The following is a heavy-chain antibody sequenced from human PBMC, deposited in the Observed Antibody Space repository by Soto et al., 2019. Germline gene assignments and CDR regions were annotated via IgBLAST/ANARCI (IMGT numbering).Heavy chain of an antibody. D-gene: IGHD6-13*01. CDR3: AHIRGLTAVGNQDFDY. Sequence: QITLKESGPTVVKPAETLTLTCTFSGFSLSTTGVGVGWIRQPPGKALEWLALIYWDDDKRYSPSLKSRLTLSKDTSKNQVVLTMTNMDPVDTATYYCAHIRGLTAVGNQDFDYWGQGTLVTVSS. J-gene: IGHJ4*02. CDR2: IYWDDDK. CDR1: GFSLSTTGVG. V-gene: IGHV2-5*02.